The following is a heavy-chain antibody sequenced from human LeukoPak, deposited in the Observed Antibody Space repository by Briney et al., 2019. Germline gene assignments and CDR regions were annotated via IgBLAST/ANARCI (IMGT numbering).Heavy chain of an antibody. J-gene: IGHJ4*02. D-gene: IGHD4-11*01. V-gene: IGHV3-48*04. CDR1: GFTFSSYS. CDR3: ATTPPFDY. Sequence: PGGSLRLSCAASGFTFSSYSMNWVRQAPGKGLEWVSYISSSSSTIYYADSVKGRFTISRDNAKNSLYLQMNSLRAEDTAVYYCATTPPFDYWRQGTLVTVSP. CDR2: ISSSSSTI.